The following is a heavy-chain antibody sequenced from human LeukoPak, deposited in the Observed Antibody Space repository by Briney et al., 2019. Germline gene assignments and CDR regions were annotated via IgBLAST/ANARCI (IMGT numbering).Heavy chain of an antibody. CDR1: GYSFTTYW. J-gene: IGHJ4*02. V-gene: IGHV5-51*01. CDR2: IFPGDSDT. Sequence: ESLTLSCKGSGYSFTTYWIGWVRQMPGKGLEWMGLIFPGDSDTIYSPSLQGQVTISADKSINTAYLQWSSLKASDTAMYYCATSESQTKFDYWGQGSLVIVSS. D-gene: IGHD1/OR15-1a*01. CDR3: ATSESQTKFDY.